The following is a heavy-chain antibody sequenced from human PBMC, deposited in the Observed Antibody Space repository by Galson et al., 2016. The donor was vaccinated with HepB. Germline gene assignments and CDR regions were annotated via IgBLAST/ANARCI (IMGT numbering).Heavy chain of an antibody. Sequence: SLRLSCAASGFAFSNYAMHWVRQAPGKGLEWVAVESYDGRNKYYADSVKGRFTISRDNSKNTVYLQMNGPRVEDTAVYYCAKNDILAGYSAFDYWGQGTLVTVSS. CDR1: GFAFSNYA. D-gene: IGHD3-9*01. CDR3: AKNDILAGYSAFDY. V-gene: IGHV3-30*18. J-gene: IGHJ4*02. CDR2: ESYDGRNK.